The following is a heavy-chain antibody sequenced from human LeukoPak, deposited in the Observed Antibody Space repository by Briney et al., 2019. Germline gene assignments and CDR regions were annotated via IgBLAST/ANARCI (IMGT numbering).Heavy chain of an antibody. V-gene: IGHV4-61*05. CDR1: GGSISNSDYY. CDR3: ARCIVGATTFDY. Sequence: PSETLSLTCTVSGGSISNSDYYWDWIRQPPGKGLEWIGYIYYSGSTNYNPSLKSRVTISVDTSKNQFSLKLSSVTAADTAVYYCARCIVGATTFDYWGQGTLVTVSS. D-gene: IGHD1-26*01. J-gene: IGHJ4*02. CDR2: IYYSGST.